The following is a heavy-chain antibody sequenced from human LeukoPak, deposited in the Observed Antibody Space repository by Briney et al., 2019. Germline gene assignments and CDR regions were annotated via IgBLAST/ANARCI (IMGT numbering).Heavy chain of an antibody. Sequence: SETLSLTCTVSGVSITSDYYYWSWIRQSAGKGLEWIGRFYSSVSTDYNPSLKRRVTMSVDTSKNQFSLKLSSVTAADTAVYYCARGTYCGSDCYSFEYWGQGTLVTVSS. CDR3: ARGTYCGSDCYSFEY. CDR2: FYSSVST. J-gene: IGHJ4*02. D-gene: IGHD2-21*01. V-gene: IGHV4-61*02. CDR1: GVSITSDYYY.